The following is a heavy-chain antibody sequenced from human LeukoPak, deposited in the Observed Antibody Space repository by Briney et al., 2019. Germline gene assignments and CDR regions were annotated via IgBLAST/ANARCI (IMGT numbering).Heavy chain of an antibody. Sequence: PGGSLRLSCAASGFTFSSYGMHWVRQAPGKGLEWVSSISSSSSYIYYADSVKGRFTISRDNAKNSLYLQMNSLRAEDTAVYYCARTPYSSGWEPFDYWGQGTLVTVSS. CDR2: ISSSSSYI. CDR1: GFTFSSYG. J-gene: IGHJ4*02. CDR3: ARTPYSSGWEPFDY. D-gene: IGHD6-19*01. V-gene: IGHV3-21*01.